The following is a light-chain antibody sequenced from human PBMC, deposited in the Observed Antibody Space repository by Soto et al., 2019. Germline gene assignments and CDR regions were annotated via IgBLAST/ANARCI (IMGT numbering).Light chain of an antibody. V-gene: IGKV3-20*01. CDR1: QSVSNNY. CDR2: GAS. J-gene: IGKJ2*01. Sequence: EVVLTQSPGTLSLPPGERATLSCRASQSVSNNYLSWYQQKPGQAPRLLIYGASSRATGIPDRFSGSGSGTDFTLIISRLEPEDFAVYYCQQYGGSPLYTFGQGTKLEVK. CDR3: QQYGGSPLYT.